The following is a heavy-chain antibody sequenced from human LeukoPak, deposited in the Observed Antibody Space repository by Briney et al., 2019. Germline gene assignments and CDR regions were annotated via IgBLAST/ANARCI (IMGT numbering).Heavy chain of an antibody. D-gene: IGHD3-9*01. J-gene: IGHJ4*02. CDR2: ISGSGGST. Sequence: PGGSLRLSCAASGFTFSSYAMSWVRQAPGKGLEWVSAISGSGGSTYYADSVKGRFTISTDNSKNTLYLQMNSLRAEDTAVYYCAKTNDILTGYYSPDCWGQGTLVTVSS. CDR1: GFTFSSYA. V-gene: IGHV3-23*01. CDR3: AKTNDILTGYYSPDC.